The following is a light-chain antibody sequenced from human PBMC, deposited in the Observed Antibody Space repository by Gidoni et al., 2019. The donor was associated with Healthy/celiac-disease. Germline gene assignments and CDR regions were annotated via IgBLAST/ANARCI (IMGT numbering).Light chain of an antibody. CDR3: LQYGSSLPTWT. J-gene: IGKJ1*01. Sequence: EIVLTQSPGTLSLSPGERATLSCRASQSVSSSYLAWYQQKPGQAPRLLIYGASSRATGIPDRFSGSGSGTDFTLTISRLEPEDFAVYYCLQYGSSLPTWTFGQGTKVEIK. V-gene: IGKV3-20*01. CDR1: QSVSSSY. CDR2: GAS.